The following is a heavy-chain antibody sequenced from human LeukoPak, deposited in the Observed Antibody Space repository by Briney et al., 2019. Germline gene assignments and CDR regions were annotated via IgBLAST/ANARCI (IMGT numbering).Heavy chain of an antibody. D-gene: IGHD6-13*01. CDR3: AKGKCFPARGIAAAEFDY. CDR2: ISYGGSNK. CDR1: GFTFSSYG. V-gene: IGHV3-30*18. Sequence: GGSLRLSCAASGFTFSSYGIHGVRQAPGKGLEWVAVISYGGSNKYYADSVKGRFTISRDDSKNTLYLQMNSLRVEDTAVYYCAKGKCFPARGIAAAEFDYWGQGTLVTVSS. J-gene: IGHJ4*02.